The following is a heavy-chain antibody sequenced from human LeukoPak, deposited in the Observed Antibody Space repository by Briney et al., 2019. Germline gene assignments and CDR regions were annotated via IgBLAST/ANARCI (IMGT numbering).Heavy chain of an antibody. Sequence: GASVKVSCKASGYTFTSYSISWVRQAPGQGLEWMGWISAYNGNTNYAQKLQGRVTMTTDTSTSTAYMELRSLRSDDTAVYYCARDGRDLFTQQLTNFDYWGQGTLVTVSS. D-gene: IGHD6-13*01. V-gene: IGHV1-18*01. CDR1: GYTFTSYS. J-gene: IGHJ4*02. CDR3: ARDGRDLFTQQLTNFDY. CDR2: ISAYNGNT.